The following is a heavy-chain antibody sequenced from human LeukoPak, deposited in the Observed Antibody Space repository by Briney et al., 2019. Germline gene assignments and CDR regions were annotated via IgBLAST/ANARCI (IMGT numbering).Heavy chain of an antibody. D-gene: IGHD5-18*01. J-gene: IGHJ4*02. CDR3: ARQTAMGRSGDY. Sequence: GESLKISCKASGYSFTSYWIGWVRQMPGKGLEWMGIIDPSGSETRYTPTFQGQVIISVDKSLTTAYLQWNSLRASDTAMYYCARQTAMGRSGDYWGQGTLVTVSS. V-gene: IGHV5-51*01. CDR1: GYSFTSYW. CDR2: IDPSGSET.